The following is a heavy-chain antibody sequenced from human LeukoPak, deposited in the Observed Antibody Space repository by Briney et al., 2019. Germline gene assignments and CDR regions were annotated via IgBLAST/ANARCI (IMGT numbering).Heavy chain of an antibody. D-gene: IGHD2-2*01. Sequence: PGGSLRLSCAASGFTFSDYSMNWVRQAPGKGLEWVSAISGSGGSTYYADSVKGRFTISRDNSKNTLYLQMNSLRAEDTAVYYCAKSDLRYCSSTSCYLADYWGQGTLVTVSS. CDR1: GFTFSDYS. CDR3: AKSDLRYCSSTSCYLADY. CDR2: ISGSGGST. V-gene: IGHV3-23*01. J-gene: IGHJ4*02.